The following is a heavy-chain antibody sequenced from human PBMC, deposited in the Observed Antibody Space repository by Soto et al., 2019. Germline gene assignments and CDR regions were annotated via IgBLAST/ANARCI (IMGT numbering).Heavy chain of an antibody. V-gene: IGHV4-39*01. D-gene: IGHD5-18*01. CDR3: ARVTGPPPRPYYFDY. Sequence: SETLSLTCTVSGGSISSSSYYWGWIRQPPGKGLEWIGSIYYSGITYYNPSLKSRVTISVDTSKNQFSLKLSSVTAADTAVYYCARVTGPPPRPYYFDYWGQGTLVTVSS. J-gene: IGHJ4*02. CDR1: GGSISSSSYY. CDR2: IYYSGIT.